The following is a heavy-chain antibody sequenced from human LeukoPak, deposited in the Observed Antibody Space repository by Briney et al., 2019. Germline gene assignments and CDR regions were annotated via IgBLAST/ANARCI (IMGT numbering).Heavy chain of an antibody. D-gene: IGHD2-2*01. CDR2: IYYSGST. Sequence: KPSETLSLTCTVSGGSVSSGSYYWSWIRQPPGKGLEWIGYIYYSGSTNYNPSLKSRVTISVDTSKNQFSLKLSSVTAADTAVYYCARTGVPAANFDYWGQGTLVTVSS. CDR1: GGSVSSGSYY. CDR3: ARTGVPAANFDY. J-gene: IGHJ4*02. V-gene: IGHV4-61*01.